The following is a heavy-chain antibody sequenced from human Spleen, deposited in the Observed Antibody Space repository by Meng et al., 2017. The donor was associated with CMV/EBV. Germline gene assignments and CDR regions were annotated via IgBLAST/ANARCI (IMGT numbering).Heavy chain of an antibody. J-gene: IGHJ4*02. V-gene: IGHV4-4*07. D-gene: IGHD2-21*02. CDR2: IYSSGST. Sequence: QVELQESGPGLVKPSETLSLTCTVSGGSVTNYSWSWIRQPAGKGLEWIGRIYSSGSTNYNPSLKSRVTVSVDTSKTQFSLRLSSVTAADTAVYYCARVGAYCGGDCYLDYWGQGTLVTVSS. CDR3: ARVGAYCGGDCYLDY. CDR1: GGSVTNYS.